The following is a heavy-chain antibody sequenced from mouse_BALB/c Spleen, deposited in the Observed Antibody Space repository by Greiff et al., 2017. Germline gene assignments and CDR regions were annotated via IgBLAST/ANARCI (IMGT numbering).Heavy chain of an antibody. CDR2: INPGSGGT. D-gene: IGHD1-1*01. CDR1: GYAFTNYL. J-gene: IGHJ4*01. Sequence: QVQLQQPGAELVKPGASVKLSCKASGYAFTNYLIEWVKQRPGQGLEWIGVINPGSGGTNYNEKFKGKATLTADKSSSTAYMQLSSLTSDDSAVYFCARVDYYGSSYLYYAMDYWGQGTSVTVSS. V-gene: IGHV1-54*01. CDR3: ARVDYYGSSYLYYAMDY.